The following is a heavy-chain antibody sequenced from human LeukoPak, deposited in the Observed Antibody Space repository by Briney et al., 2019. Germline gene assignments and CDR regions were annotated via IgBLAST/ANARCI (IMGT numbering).Heavy chain of an antibody. CDR3: ARGQFWSGYSI. CDR2: INHRRST. D-gene: IGHD3-3*02. Sequence: PSETLSLTCAVYGGSFSGYYWSWIRQPPGKGLEWIGEINHRRSTNYNPSLKSRVTMSVDTSKDQFSLNLSSVTAADTAVYYCARGQFWSGYSIWGQGTLVTVSS. V-gene: IGHV4-34*01. CDR1: GGSFSGYY. J-gene: IGHJ4*02.